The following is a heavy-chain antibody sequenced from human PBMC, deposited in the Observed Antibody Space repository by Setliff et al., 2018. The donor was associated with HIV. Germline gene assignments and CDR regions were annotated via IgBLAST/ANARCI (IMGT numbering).Heavy chain of an antibody. CDR3: ARGGGFWYYDSSGYGGRLYYYYGMDV. Sequence: PSETMSLTCTVSGGSISSYYWSWIRQPPGKGLEWIGYIYYSGSTNYNPSLKSRVTISVDTSKNQFSLKLSSVTAADTAVYYCARGGGFWYYDSSGYGGRLYYYYGMDVWGQGTTVTV. J-gene: IGHJ6*02. V-gene: IGHV4-59*01. CDR2: IYYSGST. CDR1: GGSISSYY. D-gene: IGHD3-22*01.